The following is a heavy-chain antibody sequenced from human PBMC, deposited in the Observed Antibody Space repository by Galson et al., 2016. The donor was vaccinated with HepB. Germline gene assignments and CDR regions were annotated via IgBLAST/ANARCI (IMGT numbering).Heavy chain of an antibody. D-gene: IGHD5/OR15-5a*01. CDR2: IHPGDSDT. Sequence: KGSGYNFGTYWIAWVRQMPGKGLEWMGVIHPGDSDTRYSPSFQGQVTISVDKSITTAYLQWSSLKASDTAMYYCARPADNTVYYFDYWGQGTLVTVSS. V-gene: IGHV5-51*01. CDR1: GYNFGTYW. CDR3: ARPADNTVYYFDY. J-gene: IGHJ4*02.